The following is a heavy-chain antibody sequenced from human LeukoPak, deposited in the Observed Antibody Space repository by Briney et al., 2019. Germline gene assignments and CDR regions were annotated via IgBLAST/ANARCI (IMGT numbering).Heavy chain of an antibody. CDR2: IYTSGST. V-gene: IGHV4-61*02. D-gene: IGHD2-2*01. J-gene: IGHJ4*02. CDR3: ARADLGYCSSTSCYPFFDY. CDR1: GGSISSGSYY. Sequence: SQTLSVTCTVSGGSISSGSYYWSWIRQPAGKGLEWIGRIYTSGSTNYNPSLKSRVTISVDTSKNQFSLKLSSVTAADTAVYYCARADLGYCSSTSCYPFFDYWGQGTLVTVSS.